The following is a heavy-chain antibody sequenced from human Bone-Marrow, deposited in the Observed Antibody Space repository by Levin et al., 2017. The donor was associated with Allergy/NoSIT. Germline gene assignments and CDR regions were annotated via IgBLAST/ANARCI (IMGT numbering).Heavy chain of an antibody. Sequence: SETLSLTCTVSGGSISSYYWSWIRQPPGKGLEWIGYIYYSGSTNYNPSLKSRVTISVDTSKNQFSLKLSSVTAADTAVYYCARVRDIVVVVAGDAFDIWGQGTMVTVSS. D-gene: IGHD2-15*01. J-gene: IGHJ3*02. V-gene: IGHV4-59*01. CDR2: IYYSGST. CDR1: GGSISSYY. CDR3: ARVRDIVVVVAGDAFDI.